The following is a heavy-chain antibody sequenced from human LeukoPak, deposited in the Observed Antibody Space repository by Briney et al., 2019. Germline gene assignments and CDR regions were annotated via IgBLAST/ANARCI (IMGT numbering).Heavy chain of an antibody. J-gene: IGHJ4*02. CDR3: ATSPQLYSSVCDY. CDR1: GGTFSSYA. V-gene: IGHV1-69*04. Sequence: SVKVSCKASGGTFSSYAISWVRQAPGQGLEWMGRIIPILGIANYAQKFQGRVTITADKSTSTAYMELSSLRSEDTAVYYCATSPQLYSSVCDYWGQGTLVTVSS. CDR2: IIPILGIA. D-gene: IGHD6-19*01.